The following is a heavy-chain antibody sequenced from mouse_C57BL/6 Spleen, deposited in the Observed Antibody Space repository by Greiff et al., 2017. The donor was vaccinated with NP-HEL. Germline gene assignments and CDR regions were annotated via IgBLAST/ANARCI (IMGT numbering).Heavy chain of an antibody. D-gene: IGHD4-1*01. J-gene: IGHJ4*01. CDR2: ISDGGSYT. CDR1: GFTFSSYA. Sequence: EVQGVESGGGLVKPGGSLKLSCAASGFTFSSYALSWVRQTPEKGLEWVATISDGGSYTYYPDNVKGRFTISRDNAKNNLYLQMSHLKSEDTAMYYCARDRTGTADYWGQGTSVTVSS. CDR3: ARDRTGTADY. V-gene: IGHV5-4*01.